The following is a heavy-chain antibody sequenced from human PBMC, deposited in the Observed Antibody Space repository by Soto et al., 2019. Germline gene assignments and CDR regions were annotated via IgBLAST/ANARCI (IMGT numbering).Heavy chain of an antibody. D-gene: IGHD1-26*01. Sequence: GGSLRLSCAASGFTFSSYVMHWVRQAPGKGLEWVAVISYDGSNKYYADSVKGRFTISRDNSKNTLYLQMNSLRAEDTAVYYCAKDGTAWGQGTLVTVSS. CDR1: GFTFSSYV. CDR2: ISYDGSNK. CDR3: AKDGTA. V-gene: IGHV3-30*18. J-gene: IGHJ5*02.